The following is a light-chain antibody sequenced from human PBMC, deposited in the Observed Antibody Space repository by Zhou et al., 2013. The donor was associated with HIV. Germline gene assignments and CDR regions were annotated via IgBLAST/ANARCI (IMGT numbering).Light chain of an antibody. CDR3: QQSNSFLPLS. V-gene: IGKV1-5*03. Sequence: DVQMTQSTSTLSASVGDRVTITCRASESISNSLAWYQQKPGQAPTLLMYKASTLDSGVPSRFSGSGSGTEFSLTISSLQPDDFATYYCQQSNSFLPLSFGGGTKVEIK. J-gene: IGKJ4*01. CDR2: KAS. CDR1: ESISNS.